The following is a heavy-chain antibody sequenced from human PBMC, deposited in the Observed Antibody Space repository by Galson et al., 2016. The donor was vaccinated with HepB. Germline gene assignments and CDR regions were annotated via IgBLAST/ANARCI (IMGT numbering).Heavy chain of an antibody. V-gene: IGHV3-74*01. CDR2: INSDGSST. CDR1: GFTFSGYW. D-gene: IGHD6-13*01. J-gene: IGHJ4*02. Sequence: SLRLSCAASGFTFSGYWMHWVRQAPGKGLVWVSRINSDGSSTTYADSVKGRFTISRDNSKNSLYLQMNSLRAEDTAVYYCARDHPRAASGDYWGQGTLVTVSS. CDR3: ARDHPRAASGDY.